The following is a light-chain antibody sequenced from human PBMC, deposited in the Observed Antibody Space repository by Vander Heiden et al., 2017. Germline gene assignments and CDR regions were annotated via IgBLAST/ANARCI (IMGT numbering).Light chain of an antibody. V-gene: IGKV1-39*01. CDR2: AAS. Sequence: DIQMTQSPSSLSASVGDRVTITCRASQSISSYLNWYQQKPGKAPKLLIYAASSLQSGVPSRFSGSGSGTDFTLTISRLQPEDFATYYCQQSYGTPNTFGPGTKLDIK. CDR1: QSISSY. CDR3: QQSYGTPNT. J-gene: IGKJ3*01.